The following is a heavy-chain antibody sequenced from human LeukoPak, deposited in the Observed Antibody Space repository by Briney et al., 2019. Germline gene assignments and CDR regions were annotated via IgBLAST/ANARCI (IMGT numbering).Heavy chain of an antibody. CDR3: ARVKDPGGYYYYYYMDV. V-gene: IGHV4-39*07. J-gene: IGHJ6*03. CDR1: GASITSSGYY. D-gene: IGHD3-16*01. CDR2: IYHSGST. Sequence: SETLSLTCTVSGASITSSGYYWGWIRQPPGKGLEWIGTIYHSGSTYYNPSLKSRVTISVDTSKNQFSLRLSSVTAADTAVYYCARVKDPGGYYYYYYMDVWGKGTTVTVSS.